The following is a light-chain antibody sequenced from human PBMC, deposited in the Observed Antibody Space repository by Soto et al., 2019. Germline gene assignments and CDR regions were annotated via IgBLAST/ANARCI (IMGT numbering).Light chain of an antibody. J-gene: IGKJ1*01. CDR2: HTS. CDR3: QQYESSPRT. CDR1: QSVGGT. Sequence: EIVMTQSAPTLSVSPGERGTLXCRASQSVGGTLAWYQQRPGQAPRLLVYHTSNMATGSPDRFSASGSGTDFTRTISRREPEDFAVYYGQQYESSPRTFGQGTKVDIK. V-gene: IGKV3D-15*01.